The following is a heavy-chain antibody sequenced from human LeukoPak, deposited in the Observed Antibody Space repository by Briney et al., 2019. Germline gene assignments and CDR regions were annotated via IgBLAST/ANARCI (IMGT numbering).Heavy chain of an antibody. CDR2: IYHSGST. V-gene: IGHV4-4*02. CDR3: ARSSVVWGSYRIFDY. CDR1: GGSISSSNW. D-gene: IGHD3-16*02. Sequence: SETLSLTCAVSGGSISSSNWWSWVRQPPGKGLEWIGEIYHSGSTNYNPSLKSRVTISVDKSKNQFSLKLSSVTAADTAVYYCARSSVVWGSYRIFDYWGQGTLVTVSS. J-gene: IGHJ4*02.